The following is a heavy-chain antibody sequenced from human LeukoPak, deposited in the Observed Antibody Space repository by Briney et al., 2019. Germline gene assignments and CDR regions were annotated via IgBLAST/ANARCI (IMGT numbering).Heavy chain of an antibody. Sequence: ASVKVSCKASGYTFTSYYMHWVRQAPGQGLEWMGIINPSGGSTSYAQKFQGRVTMTRDTSTSTVYMELSSLRSEDTAVYFCARDGEDGDYCSYWGQGTLVTASS. CDR1: GYTFTSYY. V-gene: IGHV1-46*01. CDR2: INPSGGST. CDR3: ARDGEDGDYCSY. D-gene: IGHD2-21*01. J-gene: IGHJ4*02.